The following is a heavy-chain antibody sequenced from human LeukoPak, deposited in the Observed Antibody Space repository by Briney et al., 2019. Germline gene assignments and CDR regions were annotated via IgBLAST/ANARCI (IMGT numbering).Heavy chain of an antibody. V-gene: IGHV3-66*01. CDR2: IYSGGST. CDR1: GFTVSSNY. J-gene: IGHJ4*02. D-gene: IGHD6-13*01. Sequence: GGSLRLSCAASGFTVSSNYMSWVRQAPGRGLEWVSVIYSGGSTYYADSVKGRFTISRDNSKNTLYLQMNSLRAEDTAVYYCARVKGAAGTDYWGQGTLVTVSS. CDR3: ARVKGAAGTDY.